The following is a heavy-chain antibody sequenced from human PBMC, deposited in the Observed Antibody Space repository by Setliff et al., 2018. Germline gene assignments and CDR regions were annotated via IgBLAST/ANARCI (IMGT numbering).Heavy chain of an antibody. J-gene: IGHJ4*02. CDR2: IYPGDSDT. V-gene: IGHV5-51*01. Sequence: GESLTLSCKGYGYKFTSNWIAWVRQTPGEGLEWMGFIYPGDSDTKYSPSFRGQVTISADKSVSTAYLQWNSLKASDTAMYYCARNDYGDYGGFDYWGQGTQVTVSS. CDR3: ARNDYGDYGGFDY. D-gene: IGHD4-17*01. CDR1: GYKFTSNW.